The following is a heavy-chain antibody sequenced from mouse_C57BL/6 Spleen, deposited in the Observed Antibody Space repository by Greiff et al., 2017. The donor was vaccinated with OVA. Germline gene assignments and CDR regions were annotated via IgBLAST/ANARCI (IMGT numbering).Heavy chain of an antibody. CDR1: GYTFTDYY. J-gene: IGHJ2*01. Sequence: VQLQQSGPELVKPGASVKISCKASGYTFTDYYMNWVKQSHGKSLEWIGDINPNNGGTSYNQKFKGKATLTVYKSSSTAYMELRSLTSEDSAVYYCARGWGPVGGPHYWGQGTTLTVSS. CDR2: INPNNGGT. D-gene: IGHD1-1*01. V-gene: IGHV1-26*01. CDR3: ARGWGPVGGPHY.